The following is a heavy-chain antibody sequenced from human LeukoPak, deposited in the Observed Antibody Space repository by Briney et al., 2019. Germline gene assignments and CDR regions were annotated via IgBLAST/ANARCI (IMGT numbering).Heavy chain of an antibody. CDR2: ISGSGGST. Sequence: GGSLRLSCAASGFTFSSYAMSWVRQAPGKGLEWVSAISGSGGSTYYADSVKGRFTISRDNSKNTLYLQMNSLRAEDTAVYYCVKACSGGITFGGVIVVGHAFDIWGQGTMVTVSS. V-gene: IGHV3-23*01. CDR1: GFTFSSYA. CDR3: VKACSGGITFGGVIVVGHAFDI. D-gene: IGHD3-16*02. J-gene: IGHJ3*02.